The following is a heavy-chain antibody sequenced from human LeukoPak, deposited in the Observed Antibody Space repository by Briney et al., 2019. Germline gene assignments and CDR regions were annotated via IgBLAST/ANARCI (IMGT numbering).Heavy chain of an antibody. D-gene: IGHD1-26*01. CDR3: RGELPNFDY. Sequence: PGGSLRLSRAASGFTFSSYAMHWVRQAPGKGLEWVAVISYDGSNKYYADSVKGRFTISRDNTKNTPYLQMNSLRAEDTAVYYCRGELPNFDYWGQGTLVTVSS. CDR1: GFTFSSYA. V-gene: IGHV3-30-3*01. CDR2: ISYDGSNK. J-gene: IGHJ4*02.